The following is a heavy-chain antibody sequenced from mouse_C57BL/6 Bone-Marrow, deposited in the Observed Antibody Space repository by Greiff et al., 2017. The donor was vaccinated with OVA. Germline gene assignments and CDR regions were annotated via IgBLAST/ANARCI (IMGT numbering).Heavy chain of an antibody. CDR1: GYTFTSYW. V-gene: IGHV1-53*01. CDR3: ARGGITTVEPYYYAMDY. CDR2: INPSNGGT. D-gene: IGHD1-1*01. Sequence: QVQLQQPGTELVKPGASVKLSCKASGYTFTSYWMHWVKQRPGQGLEWIGNINPSNGGTNYNEKFKSKATLTVDKSSSTAYMQLSSLTSEDSAVYYCARGGITTVEPYYYAMDYWGQGTSVTVSS. J-gene: IGHJ4*01.